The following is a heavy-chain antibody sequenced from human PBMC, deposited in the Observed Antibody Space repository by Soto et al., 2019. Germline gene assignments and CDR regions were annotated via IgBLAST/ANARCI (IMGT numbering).Heavy chain of an antibody. D-gene: IGHD6-19*01. CDR2: IDWDDDK. CDR3: TRETGYSSGWRDY. CDR1: GFSLSTSGMR. J-gene: IGHJ4*02. V-gene: IGHV2-70*04. Sequence: SGPTLVNPTQTLTLTCTFSGFSLSTSGMRVSWIRQPPGKALEWLARIDWDDDKFYSTSLKTRLTISKDTSKNQVVLTMTNMDPVDTATYYCTRETGYSSGWRDYWGQGTLVTSPQ.